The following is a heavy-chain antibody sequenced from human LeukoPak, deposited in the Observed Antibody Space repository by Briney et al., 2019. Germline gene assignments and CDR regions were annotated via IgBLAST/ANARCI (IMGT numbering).Heavy chain of an antibody. CDR1: GGSFSGYY. V-gene: IGHV4-34*01. D-gene: IGHD6-13*01. Sequence: SETLSLTCAVYGGSFSGYYWSWIRQPPGKGVEWIGEINHSGSTNYNPSLKSRVTISVDTSKNQFSLKLSSVTAADTAVYYCARVRNSSSWYRNYYYYMDVWGKGTTVTVSS. CDR2: INHSGST. J-gene: IGHJ6*03. CDR3: ARVRNSSSWYRNYYYYMDV.